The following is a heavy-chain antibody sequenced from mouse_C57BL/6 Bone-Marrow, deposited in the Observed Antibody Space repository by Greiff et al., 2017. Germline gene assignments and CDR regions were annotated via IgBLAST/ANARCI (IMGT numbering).Heavy chain of an antibody. D-gene: IGHD2-4*01. CDR3: ARHERYYDYEGYFDY. CDR1: GYIFTEYT. V-gene: IGHV1-62-2*01. J-gene: IGHJ2*01. Sequence: QVQLQQSGAELVKPGASVKLSCKASGYIFTEYTIHWVKQRSGQGLEWIGWFYPGSGSIKYNERFKDKATLTADKSSTTVYMELRRLTSEDSAVYVCARHERYYDYEGYFDYWGQGTTLTVAS. CDR2: FYPGSGSI.